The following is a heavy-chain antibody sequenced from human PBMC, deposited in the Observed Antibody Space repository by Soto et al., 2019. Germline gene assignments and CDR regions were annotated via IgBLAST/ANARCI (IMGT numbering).Heavy chain of an antibody. D-gene: IGHD2-15*01. J-gene: IGHJ5*02. CDR2: IYTSGST. CDR1: GDSISSYY. CDR3: ARGCGSGDRNNWLYP. V-gene: IGHV4-4*07. Sequence: SETLSLTCTVYGDSISSYYWSWIRQPAGKGLEWIGRIYTSGSTNYNPSLKSRVTMSVDTSKNQFSLKLSSVTAADTAVYYCARGCGSGDRNNWLYPSAQGALDLVSS.